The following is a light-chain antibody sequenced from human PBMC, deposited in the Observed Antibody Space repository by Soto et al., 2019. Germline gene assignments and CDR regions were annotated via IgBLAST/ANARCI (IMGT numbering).Light chain of an antibody. CDR1: MRDVGAYNL. CDR3: SAYTARSTLV. J-gene: IGLJ3*02. V-gene: IGLV2-14*01. Sequence: QSVLTQPASVSGSPGQSSTISCSGTMRDVGAYNLVSWYQQHPGTAPKLIIYEVRNRPSGISSRFSGSRSGKTASLTISGLQSEDEGDYYCSAYTARSTLVFGGGTKVTVL. CDR2: EVR.